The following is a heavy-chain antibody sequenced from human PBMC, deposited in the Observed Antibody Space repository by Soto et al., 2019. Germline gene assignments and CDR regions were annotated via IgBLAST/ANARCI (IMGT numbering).Heavy chain of an antibody. J-gene: IGHJ4*02. CDR3: ARLDYDILTGPGGY. Sequence: SETLSLTCTVSGCSISSSSYYWGWIRQPPGKGLEWIGSIYYSGSTYYNPSLKSRVTISVDTSKNQFSLKLSSVTAADTAVYYCARLDYDILTGPGGYWGQGTLVT. CDR1: GCSISSSSYY. V-gene: IGHV4-39*01. CDR2: IYYSGST. D-gene: IGHD3-9*01.